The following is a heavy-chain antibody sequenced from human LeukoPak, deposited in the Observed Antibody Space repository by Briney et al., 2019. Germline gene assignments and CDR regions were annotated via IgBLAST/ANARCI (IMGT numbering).Heavy chain of an antibody. D-gene: IGHD2-15*01. CDR1: GFIFSTYS. V-gene: IGHV3-21*01. Sequence: PGGSLRLSCAASGFIFSTYSMNWVRQAPGKGLEWVSSISSSSTYIYYADSVKGRFTISRDNAKNSLYLQMNSLRAEDTAVYYCARGGCSGGSCYSGFDSWGQGTLVPVPS. CDR3: ARGGCSGGSCYSGFDS. J-gene: IGHJ4*02. CDR2: ISSSSTYI.